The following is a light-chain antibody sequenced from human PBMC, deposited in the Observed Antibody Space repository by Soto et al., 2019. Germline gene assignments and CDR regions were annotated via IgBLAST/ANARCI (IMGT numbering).Light chain of an antibody. Sequence: EIVMTQSPATLSVSLGERATLSSRASQSVRSNLAWYKQKPGQPPSLLIYGASARATGIPARFSGSGSGTEFTLTISSLQSEDFAVYYCQQYNNWPFTFGQGTKLEIK. CDR2: GAS. J-gene: IGKJ2*01. V-gene: IGKV3-15*01. CDR1: QSVRSN. CDR3: QQYNNWPFT.